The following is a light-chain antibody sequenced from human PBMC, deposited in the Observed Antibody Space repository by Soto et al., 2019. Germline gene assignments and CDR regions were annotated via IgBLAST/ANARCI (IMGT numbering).Light chain of an antibody. CDR2: GAS. J-gene: IGKJ3*01. CDR3: QQYNNWPPFT. Sequence: EIVMTQSPATLSVSPGERATLSCRASQSVSSNLAWYQQKPGQAPRLLLYGASTRATSIPARFSGSGSGKEFTLTISSLQSEDFAVYYCQQYNNWPPFTFGPGTKVDIK. V-gene: IGKV3-15*01. CDR1: QSVSSN.